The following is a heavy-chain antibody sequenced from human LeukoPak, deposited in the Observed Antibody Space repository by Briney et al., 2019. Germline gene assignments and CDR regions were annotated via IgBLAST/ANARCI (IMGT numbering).Heavy chain of an antibody. CDR3: ARTRGYSLGYSGY. D-gene: IGHD5-18*01. Sequence: GASVKVSCKTSGYTFTSYDINWVRQATGQGLEWMGWMNPNSGDTGYAQKFQDRVTMTRNTSKSTAYMELRGLSSEDTAVYYCARTRGYSLGYSGYWGQGALVTVSS. V-gene: IGHV1-8*01. J-gene: IGHJ4*02. CDR1: GYTFTSYD. CDR2: MNPNSGDT.